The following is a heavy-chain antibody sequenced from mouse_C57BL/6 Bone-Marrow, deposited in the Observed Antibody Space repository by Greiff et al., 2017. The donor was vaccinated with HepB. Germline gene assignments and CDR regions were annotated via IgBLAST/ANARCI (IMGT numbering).Heavy chain of an antibody. J-gene: IGHJ1*03. CDR3: ARKLYWYFDV. CDR2: ISSGSSTI. Sequence: EVQLVESGGGLVKPGGSLKLSCAASGFTFSDYGMHWVRQAPEKGLEWVAYISSGSSTIYYADTVKGRFTISRDNAKNTLFLQMTSLRSEDTAMYYCARKLYWYFDVWGTGTTVTVSS. CDR1: GFTFSDYG. D-gene: IGHD4-1*01. V-gene: IGHV5-17*01.